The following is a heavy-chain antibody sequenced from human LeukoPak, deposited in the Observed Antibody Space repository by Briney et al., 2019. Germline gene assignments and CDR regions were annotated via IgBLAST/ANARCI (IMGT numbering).Heavy chain of an antibody. CDR1: GYTFTSYG. V-gene: IGHV1-18*01. Sequence: ASVKVSCKASGYTFTSYGISWVRQAPGQGLEWMGWISAYNGNTNYAQKFQGRVTITADKSTSTAYMELSSLRSEDTAVYYCARDPLPSGVVVPAAIDYWGQGTLVTVSS. D-gene: IGHD2-2*01. CDR3: ARDPLPSGVVVPAAIDY. CDR2: ISAYNGNT. J-gene: IGHJ4*02.